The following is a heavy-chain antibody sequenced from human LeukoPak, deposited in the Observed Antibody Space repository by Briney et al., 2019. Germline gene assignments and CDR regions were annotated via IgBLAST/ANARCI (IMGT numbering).Heavy chain of an antibody. CDR2: ISSSTSYT. CDR3: ARDGLDSYGYALDY. J-gene: IGHJ4*02. V-gene: IGHV3-11*05. D-gene: IGHD5-18*01. CDR1: GLTFSDYY. Sequence: PGGSLRLSCAASGLTFSDYYMSWIRQAPGKGLEWVSYISSSTSYTNYADSVQGRFTISRDNAKNSLYLQMNSLRVEDTAVYYCARDGLDSYGYALDYWGQGTLVTVSS.